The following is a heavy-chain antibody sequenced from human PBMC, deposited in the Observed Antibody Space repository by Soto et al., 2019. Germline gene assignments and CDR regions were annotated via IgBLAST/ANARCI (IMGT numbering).Heavy chain of an antibody. Sequence: GGSLGLSCAASGFTFDDYAMHWVRQAPGKGLEWVSGISWNSGSIGYADSVKGRFTISRDNAKNSLYLQMNSLRAEDTALYYCAKEGGSYYYYYGMDVWGQGTTVTVSS. CDR2: ISWNSGSI. D-gene: IGHD1-26*01. CDR1: GFTFDDYA. CDR3: AKEGGSYYYYYGMDV. V-gene: IGHV3-9*01. J-gene: IGHJ6*02.